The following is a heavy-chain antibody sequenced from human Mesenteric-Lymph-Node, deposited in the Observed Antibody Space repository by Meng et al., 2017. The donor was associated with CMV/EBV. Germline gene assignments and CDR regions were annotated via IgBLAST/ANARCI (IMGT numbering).Heavy chain of an antibody. Sequence: SSSYYWGWIRQPPGKGLEWIGSIYYSGSTYYNPSLKSRVTTSVDTSKNQFSLKLSSVTAADTAVYYCARHEVTMIVVVITGHNWFDPWGQGTLVTVSS. V-gene: IGHV4-39*01. D-gene: IGHD3-22*01. CDR2: IYYSGST. J-gene: IGHJ5*02. CDR1: SSSYY. CDR3: ARHEVTMIVVVITGHNWFDP.